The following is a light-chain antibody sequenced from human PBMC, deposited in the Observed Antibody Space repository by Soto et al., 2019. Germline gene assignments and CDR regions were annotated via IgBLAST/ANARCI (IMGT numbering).Light chain of an antibody. V-gene: IGKV3-15*01. CDR1: QSVTAN. CDR3: QQYINWPQT. J-gene: IGKJ1*01. CDR2: GAS. Sequence: EIVMTQSPATLSVSPGEGATFSCRASQSVTANLAWYQQKAGQAPRLLIYGASTRATGIPARFSGSGSGTDFTLTISSLQSEDFAVYYCQQYINWPQTFGQGTKVDIK.